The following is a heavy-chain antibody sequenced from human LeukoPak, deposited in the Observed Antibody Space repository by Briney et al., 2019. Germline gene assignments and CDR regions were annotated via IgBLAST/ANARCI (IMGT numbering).Heavy chain of an antibody. J-gene: IGHJ5*02. CDR3: ARNVVTRFDP. D-gene: IGHD4-11*01. CDR2: INHSGST. V-gene: IGHV4-34*01. Sequence: SETLSLTCAVYGGSFSGYYWSWIRQPPGKGLEWIGEINHSGSTYYNPSLKSRVTISVDTSKNQFSLQLNSVTPEDTAVYYCARNVVTRFDPWGQGTLVTVSS. CDR1: GGSFSGYY.